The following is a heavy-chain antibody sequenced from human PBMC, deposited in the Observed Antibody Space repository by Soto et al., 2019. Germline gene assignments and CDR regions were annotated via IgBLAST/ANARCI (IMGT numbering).Heavy chain of an antibody. V-gene: IGHV3-74*01. CDR3: ARDPYNGTLDIYYGMDV. D-gene: IGHD1-26*01. CDR1: GFIFRNYW. J-gene: IGHJ6*02. CDR2: INPYGIAT. Sequence: PGGSLRLSCAASGFIFRNYWVHWFRHAPGKGLVWVSRINPYGIATTYADSVRGRFTVSRDNVKSMMYLQMSSLRAEDTAVYYCARDPYNGTLDIYYGMDVWGQGTTVTVSS.